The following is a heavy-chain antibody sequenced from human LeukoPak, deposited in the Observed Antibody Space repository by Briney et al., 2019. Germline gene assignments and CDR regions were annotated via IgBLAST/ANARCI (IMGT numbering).Heavy chain of an antibody. J-gene: IGHJ4*02. V-gene: IGHV3-30*03. Sequence: GGSLRLSCAASGFTFNNYGMHWVRQAPGKGLEWVAVISYDGSKKYSADSVRGRFTISRDNSKSTLYLQMNGLRVEDTAVYYCARRASHLMYSGGKRYYFDYWGQGTLVTVSS. CDR1: GFTFNNYG. CDR3: ARRASHLMYSGGKRYYFDY. D-gene: IGHD1-26*01. CDR2: ISYDGSKK.